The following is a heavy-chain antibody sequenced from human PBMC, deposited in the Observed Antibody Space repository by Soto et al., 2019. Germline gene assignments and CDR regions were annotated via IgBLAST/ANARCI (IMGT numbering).Heavy chain of an antibody. Sequence: QLQLQESGPGLVKPSETLSLTCTVSGGSISSSSYYWGWIRQPPGKGLEWIGSIYYSGSTYYNPSLKSRVTISVDPSKNQFPLKLSSVTAADTAVYYCASYYLVRGATAWFDYWGQGTLVTVSS. CDR3: ASYYLVRGATAWFDY. CDR2: IYYSGST. V-gene: IGHV4-39*01. CDR1: GGSISSSSYY. J-gene: IGHJ4*02. D-gene: IGHD3-10*01.